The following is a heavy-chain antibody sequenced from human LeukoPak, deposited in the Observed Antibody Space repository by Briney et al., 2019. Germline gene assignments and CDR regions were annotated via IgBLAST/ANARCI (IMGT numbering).Heavy chain of an antibody. V-gene: IGHV3-7*03. CDR2: MDGGGSAT. J-gene: IGHJ4*02. CDR3: ANEEWYRFDY. D-gene: IGHD2-8*01. CDR1: GFAFNSYW. Sequence: GGSLRLSCAASGFAFNSYWMSWVRQTPGKGLEWVATMDGGGSATYYVDSVKGQFTITRDNAKNSLFLQMNSLRAEDTALYYCANEEWYRFDYWGQGTLVTVPS.